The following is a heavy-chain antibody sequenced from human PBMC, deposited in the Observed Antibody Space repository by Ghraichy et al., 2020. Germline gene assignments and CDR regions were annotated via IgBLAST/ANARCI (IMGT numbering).Heavy chain of an antibody. J-gene: IGHJ4*02. CDR1: SGSISNGGYF. Sequence: SETLSLTCTVSSGSISNGGYFWSWIRQQPGKGLEWIGYIYYTGTPYYNPSFESRLSISVDTSMNQFSLKLRALTAADTAVYYCARAYSSSRAVFDYWGQGTLVTVSS. D-gene: IGHD6-13*01. V-gene: IGHV4-31*03. CDR3: ARAYSSSRAVFDY. CDR2: IYYTGTP.